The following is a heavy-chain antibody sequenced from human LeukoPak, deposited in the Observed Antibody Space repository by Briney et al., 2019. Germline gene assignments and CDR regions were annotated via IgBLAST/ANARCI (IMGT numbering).Heavy chain of an antibody. D-gene: IGHD2-2*01. CDR2: IYPGDSDT. J-gene: IGHJ4*02. CDR1: GFNFTNNW. CDR3: ARESYCSSTSCYFRPDY. V-gene: IGHV5-51*01. Sequence: GESLQISCKGSGFNFTNNWIGWVRQMPGTGLEWMGIIYPGDSDTRYSPSFQGQVTISADKSISTAYLQWSSLKASDTAMYYCARESYCSSTSCYFRPDYWGQGTLVTVSS.